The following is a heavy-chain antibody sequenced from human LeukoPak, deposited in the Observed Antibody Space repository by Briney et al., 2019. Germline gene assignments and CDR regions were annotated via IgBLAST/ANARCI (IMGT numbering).Heavy chain of an antibody. Sequence: SSQTLSLTCTVSGGSISSSSAYWGRTRQPPGKGLEGIGSINYSGSTYYNPSLKSRVTISVDTSKNQFSLKLNSVTAADTAVYYCARLNLVGNVVTIGYWGQGTLVTVSS. CDR2: INYSGST. V-gene: IGHV4-39*01. CDR1: GGSISSSSAY. D-gene: IGHD2-2*01. CDR3: ARLNLVGNVVTIGY. J-gene: IGHJ4*02.